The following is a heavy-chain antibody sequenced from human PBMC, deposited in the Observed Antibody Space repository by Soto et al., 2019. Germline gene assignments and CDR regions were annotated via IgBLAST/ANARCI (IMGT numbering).Heavy chain of an antibody. CDR2: IHWNDDN. CDR1: GFSLTTGRVG. Sequence: ASGPTLVNPTQTLTLTCTFSGFSLTTGRVGVGWIRQPPGKALEWLAVIHWNDDNHYSPSLKSRLTITKDTSKNQVVLTLTNMDPVDTATYYCAHSLIPNWGSRGAFDYWGQGTLVTVSS. V-gene: IGHV2-5*01. J-gene: IGHJ4*02. CDR3: AHSLIPNWGSRGAFDY. D-gene: IGHD7-27*01.